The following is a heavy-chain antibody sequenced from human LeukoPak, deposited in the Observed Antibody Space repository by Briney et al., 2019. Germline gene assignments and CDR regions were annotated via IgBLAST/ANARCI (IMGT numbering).Heavy chain of an antibody. V-gene: IGHV3-33*01. J-gene: IGHJ3*01. CDR3: ARDNAGLVKHLDAFDL. CDR1: GFIFSDYG. CDR2: IWNDGSNT. Sequence: GGSLRLSCAASGFIFSDYGMHWVRQAPGKGLEWVAVIWNDGSNTYYGDSVKGLFTISRDNSKNTSYLQMNSLRAEDTAVYYCARDNAGLVKHLDAFDLWGQGTMVTVAS. D-gene: IGHD1-26*01.